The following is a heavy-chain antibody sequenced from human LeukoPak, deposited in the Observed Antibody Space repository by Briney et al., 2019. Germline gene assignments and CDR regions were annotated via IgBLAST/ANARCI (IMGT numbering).Heavy chain of an antibody. J-gene: IGHJ6*03. CDR3: ARGSYYSRGYTYYYMDV. D-gene: IGHD1-26*01. CDR2: ITSSSHYI. V-gene: IGHV3-21*01. CDR1: GFTFSSYS. Sequence: GGSLRLSCAASGFTFSSYSMIWVRQAPGKGLEWVSSITSSSHYIYYADSLKGRFTIPRDNAKNSLYLQMNSLRDEDTAVYYCARGSYYSRGYTYYYMDVWGKGTTVTVSS.